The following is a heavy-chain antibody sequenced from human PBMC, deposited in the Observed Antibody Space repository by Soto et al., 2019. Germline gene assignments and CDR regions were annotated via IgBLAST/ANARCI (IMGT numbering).Heavy chain of an antibody. Sequence: GGSLRLSCAASGFTFDDYAMHWVRQAPGKGLEWVSGISWNSGSIGYVDSVKGRFTISRDNAKNSLYLQMNSLRAEDTAVYYCARGLGSSGLYCPWDAFDIWGQGTMVTGS. V-gene: IGHV3-9*01. D-gene: IGHD6-19*01. CDR1: GFTFDDYA. CDR3: ARGLGSSGLYCPWDAFDI. CDR2: ISWNSGSI. J-gene: IGHJ3*02.